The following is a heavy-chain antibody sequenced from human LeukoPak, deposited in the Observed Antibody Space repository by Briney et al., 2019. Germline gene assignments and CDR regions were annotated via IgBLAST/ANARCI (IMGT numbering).Heavy chain of an antibody. J-gene: IGHJ6*02. CDR2: IYPGDSDT. V-gene: IGHV5-51*01. CDR1: GYSFTNYW. D-gene: IGHD3-9*01. Sequence: GESLKISCKGSGYSFTNYWIGWVRRMPGKGLEWMGIIYPGDSDTRYSPSFQGQVTISADKSISTAYLQWSSLKASDTAMYYCARSERYYDILTGYYPLHYYYYGMDVWGQGTTVTVSS. CDR3: ARSERYYDILTGYYPLHYYYYGMDV.